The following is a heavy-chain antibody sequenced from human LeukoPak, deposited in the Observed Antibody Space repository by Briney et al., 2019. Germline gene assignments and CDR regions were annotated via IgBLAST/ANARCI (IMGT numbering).Heavy chain of an antibody. CDR1: GYSISSGSC. Sequence: PSETLSLTCTVSGYSISSGSCWGWIRQPPGEGLDWIGSIYHSGSTFYNPSLKSRVTISVDTSKNQFSLKLSSVTAADTAVYYCARGIYCSGGSCYLLFDYWGQGTLVTVSS. CDR3: ARGIYCSGGSCYLLFDY. CDR2: IYHSGST. D-gene: IGHD2-15*01. V-gene: IGHV4-38-2*02. J-gene: IGHJ4*02.